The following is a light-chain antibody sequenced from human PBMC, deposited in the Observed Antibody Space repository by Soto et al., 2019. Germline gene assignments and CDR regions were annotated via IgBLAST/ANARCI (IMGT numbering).Light chain of an antibody. J-gene: IGKJ3*01. Sequence: DIQLTQSPSFLSASVGDRVTITCRASHGISSYLAWYQQKPGKAPKLLIYASSTLQSGVPSRFSGSGSGTEFTLTISSLQPEDFATYYFQKRNSYPFTFGPGTKLDIK. CDR1: HGISSY. CDR3: QKRNSYPFT. CDR2: ASS. V-gene: IGKV1-9*01.